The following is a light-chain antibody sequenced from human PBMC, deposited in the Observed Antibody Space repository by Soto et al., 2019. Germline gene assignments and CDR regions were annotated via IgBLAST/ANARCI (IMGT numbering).Light chain of an antibody. CDR3: QQYYSNPELT. V-gene: IGKV4-1*01. Sequence: IVMTQSPDSLAVSLGERATINCKSSQSLLYSSNNKNYLAWYQQKPGQPPKLLIYWASTRASGVPARFSGSESGTDFTLTISSLQAEDVAVYYCQQYYSNPELTFGGGTKVEIK. J-gene: IGKJ4*01. CDR1: QSLLYSSNNKNY. CDR2: WAS.